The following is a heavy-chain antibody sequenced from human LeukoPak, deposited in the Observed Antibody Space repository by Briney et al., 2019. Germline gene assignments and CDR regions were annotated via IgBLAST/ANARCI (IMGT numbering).Heavy chain of an antibody. CDR2: IYYSGST. D-gene: IGHD3-22*01. CDR1: GGSISSSSYY. V-gene: IGHV4-39*01. Sequence: PSETLSLTCTVSGGSISSSSYYWGWIRQPPGKGLEWIGSIYYSGSTYYNPSLKSRVTISVDTSKNQFSLKLSSVTAADTAVYYCASYYFSYHYDSSGYSQTSDYWGQGTLVTVSS. J-gene: IGHJ4*02. CDR3: ASYYFSYHYDSSGYSQTSDY.